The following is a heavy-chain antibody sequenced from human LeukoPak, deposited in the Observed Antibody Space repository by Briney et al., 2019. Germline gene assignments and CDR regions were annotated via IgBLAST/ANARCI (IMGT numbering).Heavy chain of an antibody. CDR3: AREWHYYGMDV. D-gene: IGHD5-12*01. V-gene: IGHV3-30*03. J-gene: IGHJ6*02. CDR1: GFTFSSYG. Sequence: QSGGSLRLSCAASGFTFSSYGMHWVRQAPGKGLEWVAVISYDGSNKYYADSVKGRFTISRDNSKDTLYLQMNSLRAEDTAVYYCAREWHYYGMDVWGQGTTVTVSS. CDR2: ISYDGSNK.